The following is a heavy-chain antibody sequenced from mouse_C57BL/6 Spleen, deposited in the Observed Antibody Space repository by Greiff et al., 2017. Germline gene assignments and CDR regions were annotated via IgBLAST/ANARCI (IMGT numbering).Heavy chain of an antibody. D-gene: IGHD1-1*01. CDR2: INPNNGGT. V-gene: IGHV1-26*01. J-gene: IGHJ2*01. CDR1: GYTFTDYY. Sequence: EVQLQQSGPELVKPGASVKISCKASGYTFTDYYMNWVKQSHGQSLEWIGDINPNNGGTSYNQKFKGKATLTVDKSSSTAYMELLSLTSEDSAVYYCAKGGITTVYFDYWGQGTTLTVSS. CDR3: AKGGITTVYFDY.